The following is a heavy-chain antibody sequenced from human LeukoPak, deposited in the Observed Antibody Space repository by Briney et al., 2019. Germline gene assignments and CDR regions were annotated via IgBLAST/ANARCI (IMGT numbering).Heavy chain of an antibody. CDR1: GFTFSSYG. CDR3: ARSYYYYSMDV. CDR2: ISYDGGNK. Sequence: GGSLRLSCAASGFTFSSYGIHWVRQAPGKGLEWVAVISYDGGNKYYADSVKGRFTISRDNSENTLYLQMNSLRAEDTAVYYCARSYYYYSMDVWGQGTTVTVSS. V-gene: IGHV3-30*03. J-gene: IGHJ6*02.